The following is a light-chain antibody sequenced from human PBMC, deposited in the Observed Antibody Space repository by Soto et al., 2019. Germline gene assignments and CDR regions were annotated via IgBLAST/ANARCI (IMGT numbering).Light chain of an antibody. Sequence: DVQMSHSPSTLSASVRARVTITCRASQSISSWLAWYQQKPGKAHKLLIYDASSLESGVPSRFSGSGSGTEFTLTIRSLQPDDFATYYCKQYNSYSWTFGQGTKLEIK. J-gene: IGKJ1*01. CDR1: QSISSW. CDR3: KQYNSYSWT. V-gene: IGKV1-5*01. CDR2: DAS.